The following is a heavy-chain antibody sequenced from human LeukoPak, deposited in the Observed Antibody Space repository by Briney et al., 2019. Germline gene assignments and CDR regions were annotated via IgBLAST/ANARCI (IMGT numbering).Heavy chain of an antibody. CDR1: GYTFTSYD. V-gene: IGHV1-8*01. CDR2: MNPNSGNT. J-gene: IGHJ3*02. CDR3: ARGLRDSSGWYQDAFDI. D-gene: IGHD6-19*01. Sequence: ASVKVSCKASGYTFTSYDINWVRQATGQGLEWTGWMNPNSGNTGYAQKFQGRVTMTRNTSISTAYMELSSLRSEDTAVYYCARGLRDSSGWYQDAFDIWGQGTMVAVSS.